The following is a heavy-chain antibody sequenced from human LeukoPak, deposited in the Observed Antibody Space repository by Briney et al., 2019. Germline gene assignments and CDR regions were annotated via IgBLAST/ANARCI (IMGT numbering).Heavy chain of an antibody. CDR3: AKPRTTGLGWAQFDY. Sequence: GGSLRLSCAASGFTFGSFAMTWVRQAPGKGLEWVSGFDGNGPNTYYADSVKGRWTISRDNSRNTLYLEMNSLRPEDTAIYYCAKPRTTGLGWAQFDYWGQGSLVTVSS. V-gene: IGHV3-23*01. D-gene: IGHD2-8*02. CDR1: GFTFGSFA. J-gene: IGHJ4*02. CDR2: FDGNGPNT.